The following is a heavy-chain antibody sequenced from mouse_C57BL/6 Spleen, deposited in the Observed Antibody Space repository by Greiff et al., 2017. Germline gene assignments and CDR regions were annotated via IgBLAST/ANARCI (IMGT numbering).Heavy chain of an antibody. CDR2: IHPSDSDT. CDR3: ARRPSSYGSIPHFDY. V-gene: IGHV1-74*01. Sequence: QVQLQQPGAELVKPGASVKVSCKASGYTFTSYWMHWVKQRPGQGLEWIGRIHPSDSDTKYNQTFKGQATLTLDTSSSTAYMQLSSLTSEDSAVYYCARRPSSYGSIPHFDYWGQGTTLTVSS. D-gene: IGHD1-1*01. CDR1: GYTFTSYW. J-gene: IGHJ2*01.